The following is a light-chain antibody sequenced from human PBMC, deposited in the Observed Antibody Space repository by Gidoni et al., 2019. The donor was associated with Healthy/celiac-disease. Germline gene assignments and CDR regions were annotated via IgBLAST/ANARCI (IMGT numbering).Light chain of an antibody. CDR3: QAWDSSTGV. CDR1: KLVDKY. J-gene: IGLJ1*01. Sequence: SYELTQPPSVSVSPGQTASITCSGDKLVDKYACWYQQKPGQSPVLVIYQDSKRLSGIPERFSGSNSGNTATLTISGTQAMDEADYYCQAWDSSTGVFGTGTKVTVL. V-gene: IGLV3-1*01. CDR2: QDS.